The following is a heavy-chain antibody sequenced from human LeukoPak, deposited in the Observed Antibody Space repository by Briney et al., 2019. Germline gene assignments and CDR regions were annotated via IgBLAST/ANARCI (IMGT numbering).Heavy chain of an antibody. CDR1: GFTFSSYN. CDR3: ARLEYYYVSGNYYKLFDY. CDR2: ISSSGSTI. D-gene: IGHD3-10*01. J-gene: IGHJ4*02. V-gene: IGHV3-48*02. Sequence: PGGSLRLSCAASGFTFSSYNMNWVRQAPGKGLEWVSDISSSGSTIYFADSVKGRFTIFRDNAKNSLYLQMNSLRDEDTAVYYCARLEYYYVSGNYYKLFDYWGQGTLVTVCS.